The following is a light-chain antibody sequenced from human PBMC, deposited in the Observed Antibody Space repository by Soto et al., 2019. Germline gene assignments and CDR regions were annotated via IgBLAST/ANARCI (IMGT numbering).Light chain of an antibody. J-gene: IGLJ1*01. CDR1: SSDVGGSNY. CDR2: DVS. V-gene: IGLV2-14*03. Sequence: QSVLTQPASVSGSPGQSITMSCTGTSSDVGGSNYVSWYQQHPGKVPKLIIYDVSNRPSGVSNRFSGSLSGNTASLTISGIEAEDEADYYCSSYTTSSTYVFGTGTKVTVL. CDR3: SSYTTSSTYV.